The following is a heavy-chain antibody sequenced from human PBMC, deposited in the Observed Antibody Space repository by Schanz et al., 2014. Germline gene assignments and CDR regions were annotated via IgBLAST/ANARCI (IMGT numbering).Heavy chain of an antibody. V-gene: IGHV1-69*04. CDR1: GGTFSSFG. J-gene: IGHJ5*02. CDR2: IIPSLGLA. Sequence: VQLEQSGAEVKKPGSSVKVSCKASGGTFSSFGIKWVRQAPGQGLKWMGRIIPSLGLAKYEQRVQDKVTITADTTTTTAYMELSSLNSEDTAVTYCARGPRATNTWGQGTRVTVSS. D-gene: IGHD5-12*01. CDR3: ARGPRATNT.